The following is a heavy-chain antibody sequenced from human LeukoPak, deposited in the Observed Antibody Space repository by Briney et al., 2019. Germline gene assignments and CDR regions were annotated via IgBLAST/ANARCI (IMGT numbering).Heavy chain of an antibody. Sequence: SGGSLRLSCAASGFTFSSYSMNWVRQAPGKGLEWVSSISSSSSYIYYADSVKGRFTISRDNAKNSLYLQMNSLRAEDTAVYYCAKDKRVIAVAGHFDYWGQGTLVTVSS. V-gene: IGHV3-21*01. J-gene: IGHJ4*02. CDR1: GFTFSSYS. CDR3: AKDKRVIAVAGHFDY. D-gene: IGHD6-19*01. CDR2: ISSSSSYI.